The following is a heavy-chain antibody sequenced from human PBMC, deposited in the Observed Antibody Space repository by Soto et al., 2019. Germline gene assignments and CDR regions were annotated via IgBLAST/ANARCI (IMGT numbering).Heavy chain of an antibody. CDR3: ARGLNGYSHYFAY. CDR1: GYTCTSSA. V-gene: IGHV1-3*01. D-gene: IGHD5-18*01. CDR2: INAGGGNT. Sequence: QVQLVQSGAEVKKPGASVKVYCKASGYTCTSSALPWVRQSPGNSLVWMGWINAGGGNTNYSQKFQGRVTITRDTSASTADMELSSLRSEETAVSDCARGLNGYSHYFAYWGQGTLVTVS. J-gene: IGHJ4*02.